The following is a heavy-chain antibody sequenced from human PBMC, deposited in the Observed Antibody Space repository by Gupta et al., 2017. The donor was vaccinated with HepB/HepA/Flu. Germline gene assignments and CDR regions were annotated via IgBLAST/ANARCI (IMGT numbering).Heavy chain of an antibody. V-gene: IGHV4-34*01. CDR3: ASLRFLEWLPPNYGMDV. J-gene: IGHJ6*02. Sequence: QVQLQQWGSVLLTPSETLSLTCAVSGGSFSGYYWSWIRQPPGKGLEWIGEINHSGSTNYNPSLKSRVTISVDTSKNQFSLKLSSVTAADTAVYYGASLRFLEWLPPNYGMDVWGQGTTVTVSS. D-gene: IGHD3-3*01. CDR2: INHSGST. CDR1: GGSFSGYY.